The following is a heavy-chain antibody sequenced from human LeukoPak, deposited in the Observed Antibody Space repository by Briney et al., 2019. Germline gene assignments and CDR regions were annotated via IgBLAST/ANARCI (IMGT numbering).Heavy chain of an antibody. CDR3: ASEFPHRLELAYFDY. Sequence: ASVKVSCKASGYTFTSYYMYWVRQAPGQGLEWMGIINPSGGSTSYAQKFQGRVTMTRDTSTSTVYMELSSLRSEDTAVYYCASEFPHRLELAYFDYWGQGTLVTVSS. J-gene: IGHJ4*02. V-gene: IGHV1-46*01. CDR2: INPSGGST. D-gene: IGHD1-7*01. CDR1: GYTFTSYY.